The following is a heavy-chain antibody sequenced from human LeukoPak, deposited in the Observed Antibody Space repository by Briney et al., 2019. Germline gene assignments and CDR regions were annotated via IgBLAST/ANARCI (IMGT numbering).Heavy chain of an antibody. J-gene: IGHJ6*02. Sequence: PGGSLRLSCAASGFTFNSYAMSWVRQAPGKGLEWVSATGGSGGTTYYADSVKGRFTISRDDSKNTLYLQLKSLRAEDTAVYYCAKDESPAAGSWNYYYGMDVWGQGTTVTVSS. V-gene: IGHV3-23*01. CDR3: AKDESPAAGSWNYYYGMDV. CDR1: GFTFNSYA. CDR2: TGGSGGTT. D-gene: IGHD6-13*01.